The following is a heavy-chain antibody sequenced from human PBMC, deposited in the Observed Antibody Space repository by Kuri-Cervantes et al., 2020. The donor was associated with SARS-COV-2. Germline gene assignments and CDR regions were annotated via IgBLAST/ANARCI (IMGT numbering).Heavy chain of an antibody. J-gene: IGHJ4*02. V-gene: IGHV1-18*01. Sequence: ASVKVSCKASGGTFSSYAVNWVRQAPGRGLEWMGWISAYNGNTNYAQKPQGRVTMTTDTSTSTAYMELRSLRSDDTAVYYCARAGDVYDFWSGYYFPPRFWGQGTLVTVSS. CDR2: ISAYNGNT. D-gene: IGHD3-3*01. CDR3: ARAGDVYDFWSGYYFPPRF. CDR1: GGTFSSYA.